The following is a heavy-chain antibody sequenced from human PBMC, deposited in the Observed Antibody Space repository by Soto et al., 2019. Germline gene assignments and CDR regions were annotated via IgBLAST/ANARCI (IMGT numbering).Heavy chain of an antibody. CDR1: GDSGSSNSVA. CDR3: ARAEGSGSYHQ. D-gene: IGHD3-10*01. J-gene: IGHJ4*02. Sequence: QTLSLTCAISGDSGSSNSVAWSLIRQSPSRGLEWLGRTYYRSKWYNDYAVFVKGRITINPDTSKNQFSLQLNSVTPEDTAVYYCARAEGSGSYHQWGQGSLVTVSS. CDR2: TYYRSKWYN. V-gene: IGHV6-1*01.